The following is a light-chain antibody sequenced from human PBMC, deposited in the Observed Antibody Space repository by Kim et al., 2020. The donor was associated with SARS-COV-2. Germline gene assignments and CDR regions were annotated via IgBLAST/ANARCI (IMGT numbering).Light chain of an antibody. V-gene: IGKV1-5*03. CDR2: QAS. CDR3: PQNKGQFACSVGAMLVIT. Sequence: DIEITQSPSTLSASLGDRVTIPCRASQSISRWLAWYQQKPGKAPKLLIYQASSLEGGVPSRFSGSASVTEFTLSISSPQPDDFATDYCPQNKGQFACSVGAMLVIT. J-gene: IGKJ5*01. CDR1: QSISRW.